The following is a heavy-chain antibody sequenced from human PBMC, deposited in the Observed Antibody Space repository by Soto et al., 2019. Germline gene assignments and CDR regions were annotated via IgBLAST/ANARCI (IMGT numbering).Heavy chain of an antibody. CDR1: GFTFSTYP. CDR3: VKPPVITASYYYYDMDV. CDR2: ISGSGIST. Sequence: LRLSCAAAGFTFSTYPMSWVRQAPVKGLEWVSGISGSGISTYYTDSVKGRFTISRDNSKNTVFLQMNSLRDEDTAVYYCVKPPVITASYYYYDMDVWGQGTTVT. V-gene: IGHV3-23*01. J-gene: IGHJ6*02. D-gene: IGHD4-4*01.